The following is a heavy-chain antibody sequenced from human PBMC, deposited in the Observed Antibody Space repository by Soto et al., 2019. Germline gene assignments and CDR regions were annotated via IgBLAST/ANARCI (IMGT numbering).Heavy chain of an antibody. D-gene: IGHD3-10*01. Sequence: EVQLLESGGGLVQPGGSLRLSCAASGFTFGNYALSWVRQAPGKGLEWVSTISGSGDYTYYPDSVKGRFTIARDNSKNTLYLQMNSLRAEDTAVYYCAKEGHYYDSGSYYAYDNWGQGTLVTVSS. CDR1: GFTFGNYA. V-gene: IGHV3-23*01. CDR3: AKEGHYYDSGSYYAYDN. CDR2: ISGSGDYT. J-gene: IGHJ4*02.